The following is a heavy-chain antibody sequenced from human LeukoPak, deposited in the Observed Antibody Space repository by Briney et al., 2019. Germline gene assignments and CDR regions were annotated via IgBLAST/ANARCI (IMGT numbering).Heavy chain of an antibody. J-gene: IGHJ4*02. CDR1: GFTFSSYA. D-gene: IGHD3-10*01. V-gene: IGHV3-23*01. CDR2: ISGSGGST. CDR3: AKGVDHYGSGSYYKWPLDY. Sequence: PGGSLRLSCAASGFTFSSYAMSWVRQAPGKGLEWVSTISGSGGSTYYADSVKGRFTISRDNSKNTLYLQTNSQRAEDTAVYYCAKGVDHYGSGSYYKWPLDYWGQGTLVTVSS.